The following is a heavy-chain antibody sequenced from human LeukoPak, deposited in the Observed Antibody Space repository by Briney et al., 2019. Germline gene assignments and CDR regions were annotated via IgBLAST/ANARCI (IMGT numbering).Heavy chain of an antibody. D-gene: IGHD3-10*01. Sequence: PGGSLRLSCAASGFTFSSYFMSWVRQAPGKGLEWVANIKQDGSDKYYMDSVKGRFTISRDNAKISMYLQMNSLRAEDTAVYYCARYVRGSYFYMDVWGKGTTVTVSS. CDR2: IKQDGSDK. CDR3: ARYVRGSYFYMDV. V-gene: IGHV3-7*01. CDR1: GFTFSSYF. J-gene: IGHJ6*03.